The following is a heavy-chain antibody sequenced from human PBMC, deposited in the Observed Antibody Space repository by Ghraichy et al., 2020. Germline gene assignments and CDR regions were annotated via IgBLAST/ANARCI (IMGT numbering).Heavy chain of an antibody. V-gene: IGHV3-48*02. CDR2: ISSSRSSI. Sequence: GGSLRLSCAASGFTFSSYSMNWVRQAPGKGLEWVSYISSSRSSIYYADPVKGRFTISRDNAKNSLYLQMNSLRDEDTAVYYCARGLPNPYYFDYWGQGTLVTVSS. CDR3: ARGLPNPYYFDY. CDR1: GFTFSSYS. J-gene: IGHJ4*02.